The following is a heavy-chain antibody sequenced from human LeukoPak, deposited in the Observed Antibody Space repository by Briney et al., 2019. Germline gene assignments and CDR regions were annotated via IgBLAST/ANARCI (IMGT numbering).Heavy chain of an antibody. J-gene: IGHJ5*02. Sequence: SETLSLTCTVSGGSISSYYWSWIRQPAGKGLEWIGRIYTSGSTNYNPSLKSRVTMSVDTSKNQSSLKLSSVTAADTAVCYCARAATVIGLNWFDPWGQGTLVTVSS. CDR2: IYTSGST. D-gene: IGHD4-11*01. CDR1: GGSISSYY. CDR3: ARAATVIGLNWFDP. V-gene: IGHV4-4*07.